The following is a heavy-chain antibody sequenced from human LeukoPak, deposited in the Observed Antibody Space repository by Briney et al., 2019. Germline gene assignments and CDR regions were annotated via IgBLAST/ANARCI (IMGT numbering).Heavy chain of an antibody. J-gene: IGHJ4*02. CDR3: ARGSGSILLGY. CDR1: GGTFSSYY. D-gene: IGHD1-26*01. V-gene: IGHV1-46*01. CDR2: INPSGGST. Sequence: ASVKVSCKASGGTFSSYYMHWVRQAPGQGLEWMGIINPSGGSTSYAQKFQGRVTMTRDMSTSTVYMELSSLRSEDTAVYYCARGSGSILLGYWGQGTLVTVSS.